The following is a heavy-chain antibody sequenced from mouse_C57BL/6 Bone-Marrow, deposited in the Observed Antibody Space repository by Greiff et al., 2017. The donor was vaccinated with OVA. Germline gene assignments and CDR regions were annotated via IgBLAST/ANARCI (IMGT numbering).Heavy chain of an antibody. V-gene: IGHV5-4*01. CDR1: GFTFSSYA. CDR3: ARDPTVAWFAY. CDR2: ISDGGSYT. D-gene: IGHD4-1*02. Sequence: DVQLVESGGGLVKPGGSLKLSCAASGFTFSSYAMSWVRQTPEKRLEWVATISDGGSYTYYPDNVKGRFTISRDNAKNNLYLQMSHLKSEDTAMYYCARDPTVAWFAYWGQGTLVTVSA. J-gene: IGHJ3*01.